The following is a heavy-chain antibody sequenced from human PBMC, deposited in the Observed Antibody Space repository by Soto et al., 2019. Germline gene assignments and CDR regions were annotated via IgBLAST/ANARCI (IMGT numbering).Heavy chain of an antibody. V-gene: IGHV3-33*06. J-gene: IGHJ4*02. CDR1: GFTFNKFG. CDR3: AKDKWSVDGDYFFDY. D-gene: IGHD4-17*01. Sequence: GGSLRLSCAASGFTFNKFGMHWVRQAPGKGLEWVAAIWYDGNRKYYAESVRGRFTISRDNSNDTLYLHMNSLRAEDTAVYYCAKDKWSVDGDYFFDYWGQGTLVTVSS. CDR2: IWYDGNRK.